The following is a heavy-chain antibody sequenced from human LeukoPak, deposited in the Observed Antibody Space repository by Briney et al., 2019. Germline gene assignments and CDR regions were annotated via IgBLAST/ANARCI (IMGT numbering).Heavy chain of an antibody. CDR2: ISAYNGNT. CDR3: ARDQSRDSSGYLVY. J-gene: IGHJ4*02. V-gene: IGHV1-18*01. CDR1: GYTFTSYG. Sequence: GASVKVSCKASGYTFTSYGISWVRQAPGQGLEWMGWISAYNGNTNYAQKLQGRDTMTTDTSTSTAYMELRSLRSDDTAVYYCARDQSRDSSGYLVYWGQGTLVTVSS. D-gene: IGHD3-22*01.